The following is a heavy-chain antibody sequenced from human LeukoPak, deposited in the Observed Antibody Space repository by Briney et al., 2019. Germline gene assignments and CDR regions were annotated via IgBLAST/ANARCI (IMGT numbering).Heavy chain of an antibody. CDR2: IFYSGST. Sequence: SETLSLTCTVSGGSISTSNYYWGWIRQPPGKGLEWIGNIFYSGSTYYSPSLKSRVTISLDTSKNQFSLKLSSVTAADTAVYYCARGLLADYWGQGTLVTVSS. CDR3: ARGLLADY. V-gene: IGHV4-39*07. CDR1: GGSISTSNYY. D-gene: IGHD3-10*01. J-gene: IGHJ4*02.